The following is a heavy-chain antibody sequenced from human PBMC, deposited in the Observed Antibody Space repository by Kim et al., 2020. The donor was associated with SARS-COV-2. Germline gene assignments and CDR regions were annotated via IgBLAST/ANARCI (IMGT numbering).Heavy chain of an antibody. Sequence: SETLSLTCTVSIGSISNYYWSWVRQAPGKGLEWIGYIDYSGSTNYNPSLNSRVTISLDTSRIQFSLKLTSVTAADTAVYYCARLTAKRYCSGGSCYPSPYYYSAMDVWGQGTTVTVSS. CDR1: IGSISNYY. D-gene: IGHD2-15*01. CDR3: ARLTAKRYCSGGSCYPSPYYYSAMDV. CDR2: IDYSGST. V-gene: IGHV4-59*13. J-gene: IGHJ6*02.